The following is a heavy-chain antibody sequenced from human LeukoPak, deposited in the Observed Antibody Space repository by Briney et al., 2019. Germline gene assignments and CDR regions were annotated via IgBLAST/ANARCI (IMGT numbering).Heavy chain of an antibody. V-gene: IGHV3-11*01. J-gene: IGHJ5*02. CDR2: GSTI. Sequence: GSTIYYADSVKGRFTISRDNAKNSLYLQMNSLRAEDTAVYYCARAYIVVVPAAIHWFDPWGQGTLVTVSS. CDR3: ARAYIVVVPAAIHWFDP. D-gene: IGHD2-2*01.